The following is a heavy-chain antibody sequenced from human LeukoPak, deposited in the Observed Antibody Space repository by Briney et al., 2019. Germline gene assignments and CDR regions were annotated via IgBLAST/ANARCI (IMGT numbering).Heavy chain of an antibody. CDR3: ARDQKVGATPHFGMDV. J-gene: IGHJ6*02. D-gene: IGHD1-26*01. Sequence: SVKVSCKASGGTFSSYAISWVRQAPGQGLEWMGRIIPILGIANYAQKFQGRVTIIADKFTSTAYMELSSLRSEDTAVYYCARDQKVGATPHFGMDVWGQGTTVTVSS. CDR1: GGTFSSYA. V-gene: IGHV1-69*04. CDR2: IIPILGIA.